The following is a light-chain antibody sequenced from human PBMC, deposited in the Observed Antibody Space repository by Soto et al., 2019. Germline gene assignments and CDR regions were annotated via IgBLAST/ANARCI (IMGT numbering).Light chain of an antibody. CDR3: CSYAGSYIPYV. CDR2: DVG. V-gene: IGLV2-11*01. Sequence: QSALTQPRSVSGSPGQSVTISCTGTRRDVGRYNYVSWYQHHPGKAPKLMIYDVGKRPSGVPDRFSGSKSGNTASLTISGLQAEDEADYYCCSYAGSYIPYVFGTGTKLTVL. CDR1: RRDVGRYNY. J-gene: IGLJ1*01.